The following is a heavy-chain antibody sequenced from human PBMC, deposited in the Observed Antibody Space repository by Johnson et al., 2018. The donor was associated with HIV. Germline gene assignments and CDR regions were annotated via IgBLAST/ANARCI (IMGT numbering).Heavy chain of an antibody. V-gene: IGHV3-11*04. Sequence: QVQLVESGGGLVKPGGSLRLSCAASGFTFSDYYMSWIRQAPGKGLEWVSDIVVSGSTIYYADSVKGRFTISRDNAKNSLYLQMNSLRAEDTALYYCARDSTPWGGDYVAYAFDIWGRGTMVTVSS. CDR3: ARDSTPWGGDYVAYAFDI. J-gene: IGHJ3*02. D-gene: IGHD4-17*01. CDR1: GFTFSDYY. CDR2: IVVSGSTI.